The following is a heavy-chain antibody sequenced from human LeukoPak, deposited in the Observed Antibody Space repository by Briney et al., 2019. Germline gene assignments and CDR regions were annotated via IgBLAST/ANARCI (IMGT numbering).Heavy chain of an antibody. CDR2: INKDGSST. V-gene: IGHV3-74*01. CDR1: GFTFSSYW. Sequence: QTGGSLRLSCAASGFTFSSYWMHWVRQVPGKGLEWVSRINKDGSSTSNADSVKGRFSISRDNAKNSLYLQMNSLRVEDTAVYYCAKEGRSLQTYWGQGTLVTVSS. J-gene: IGHJ4*02. CDR3: AKEGRSLQTY. D-gene: IGHD5-24*01.